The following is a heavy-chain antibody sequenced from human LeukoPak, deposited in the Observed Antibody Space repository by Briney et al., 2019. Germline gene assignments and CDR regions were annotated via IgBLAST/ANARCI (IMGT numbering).Heavy chain of an antibody. CDR3: AKTYSSSWYSFDP. CDR1: GFTFSNYW. V-gene: IGHV3-74*01. Sequence: QPGGSLRLSCAASGFTFSNYWMHWVRQAPGKGLVWVSRINSDGRSTNYADSVKGRFTISRDNSKNTLYLQMNSLRAEDTAVYYCAKTYSSSWYSFDPWGQGTLVTVSS. CDR2: INSDGRST. D-gene: IGHD6-13*01. J-gene: IGHJ5*02.